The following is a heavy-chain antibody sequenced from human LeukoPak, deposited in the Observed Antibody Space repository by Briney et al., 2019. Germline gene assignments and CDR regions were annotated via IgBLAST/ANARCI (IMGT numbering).Heavy chain of an antibody. J-gene: IGHJ4*02. V-gene: IGHV5-51*01. CDR1: GYSFTSDW. CDR3: PTPLRYYDSSAYIY. CDR2: IYPGDSDT. Sequence: GDSLKISCKGSGYSFTSDWIGWVRQMPGKGLEWVGIIYPGDSDTRYSPSFQGQVTISADKSISTAYLQWSSLNASVNDISNHPTPLRYYDSSAYIYWGQGTLVTVSS. D-gene: IGHD3-22*01.